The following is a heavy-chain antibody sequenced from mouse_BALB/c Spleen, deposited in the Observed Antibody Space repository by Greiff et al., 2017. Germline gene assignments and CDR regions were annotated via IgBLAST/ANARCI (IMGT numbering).Heavy chain of an antibody. CDR1: GYSFTGYY. CDR2: INPYNGAT. J-gene: IGHJ3*01. Sequence: EVQLQESGPELVKPGASVKISCKASGYSFTGYYMHWVKQSHVKSLEWIGRINPYNGATSYNQNFKDKASLTVDKSSSTAYMELHSLTSEDSAVYYCAREDWFAYWGQGTLVTVSA. V-gene: IGHV1-31*01. CDR3: AREDWFAY.